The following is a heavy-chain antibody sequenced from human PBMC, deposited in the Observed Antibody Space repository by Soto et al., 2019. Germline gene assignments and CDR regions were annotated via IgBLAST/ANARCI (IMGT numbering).Heavy chain of an antibody. J-gene: IGHJ4*02. CDR1: GFTFNNYA. V-gene: IGHV3-23*01. CDR2: ISGSGGRT. Sequence: GGSLRLSCAASGFTFNNYAMSWVRQAPGKGLEWVSVISGSGGRTFYADSVKGRFTISRDNSMNTLYLQMNSLRAEDTALYYCAKRGPAPSYGDHDYWGQGALVTVSS. D-gene: IGHD4-17*01. CDR3: AKRGPAPSYGDHDY.